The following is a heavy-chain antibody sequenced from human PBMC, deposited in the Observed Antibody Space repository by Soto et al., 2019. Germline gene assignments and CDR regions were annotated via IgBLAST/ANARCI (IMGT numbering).Heavy chain of an antibody. D-gene: IGHD2-21*02. CDR3: ARGLVVTAKNWYFDL. CDR1: GGSFSGYY. CDR2: INHSGST. V-gene: IGHV4-34*01. J-gene: IGHJ2*01. Sequence: QVQLQQWGAGLLKPSETLSLTCAVYGGSFSGYYWSWIRQPPGKGLEWIGEINHSGSTNYNPSLKSHVTILVDTSKNQFSLNLRSVTAADTAVYYCARGLVVTAKNWYFDLWGRGTLVTVSS.